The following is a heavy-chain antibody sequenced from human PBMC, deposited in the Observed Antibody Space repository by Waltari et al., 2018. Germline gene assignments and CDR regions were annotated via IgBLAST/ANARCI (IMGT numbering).Heavy chain of an antibody. J-gene: IGHJ4*02. CDR1: GFSFTSYW. CDR2: INLDGNEK. CDR3: ARDMGIYTNYAAY. Sequence: EVQLVESGGGLVQPGGSLRLSCAASGFSFTSYWMSWVRQAPGKGLEWVANINLDGNEKYYVDSVKGRFTISRDNAKNSLDLQMNSLRVEDTAYYYCARDMGIYTNYAAYWGQGTLVTVSS. V-gene: IGHV3-7*01. D-gene: IGHD4-4*01.